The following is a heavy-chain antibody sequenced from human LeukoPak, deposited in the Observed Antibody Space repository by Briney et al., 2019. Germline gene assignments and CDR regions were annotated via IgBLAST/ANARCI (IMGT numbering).Heavy chain of an antibody. J-gene: IGHJ6*03. CDR1: GGSFSGYY. CDR2: INHSGST. V-gene: IGHV4-34*01. CDR3: ARLQPPDIVVVVAARDYYYYMDV. D-gene: IGHD2-15*01. Sequence: SETLSLTCAVYGGSFSGYYWSWIRQPPGKGLEWIGEINHSGSTYYNPSLKSRVTISVDTSKNQFSLKLSSVTAADTAVYYCARLQPPDIVVVVAARDYYYYMDVWGKGTTVTISS.